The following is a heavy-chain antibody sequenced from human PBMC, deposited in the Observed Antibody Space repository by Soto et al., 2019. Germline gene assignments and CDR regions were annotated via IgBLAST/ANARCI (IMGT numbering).Heavy chain of an antibody. CDR2: VSKSDYT. V-gene: IGHV3-21*01. D-gene: IGHD2-2*01. Sequence: WWSLRLSCSVSVFYFNNYGINWVRQAPGKGLEWVSSVSKSDYTYYSDSVKGRFTISRDNAKNSVSLQMNSLRAEDTAVYYCAREDSIIIPAVSDFWGQGTLVTVSS. J-gene: IGHJ4*02. CDR3: AREDSIIIPAVSDF. CDR1: VFYFNNYG.